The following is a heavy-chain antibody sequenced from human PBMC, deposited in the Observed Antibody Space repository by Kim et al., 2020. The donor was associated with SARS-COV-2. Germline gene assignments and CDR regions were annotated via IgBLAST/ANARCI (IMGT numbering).Heavy chain of an antibody. CDR2: ISAYNGNT. D-gene: IGHD3-22*01. J-gene: IGHJ5*02. CDR3: ARGLTPSYYDSSGYYEPT. CDR1: GYTFTSYG. Sequence: ASVKVSCKASGYTFTSYGISWVRQAPGQGLEWMGWISAYNGNTNYAQKLQGRVTMTTDTSTSTAYMELRSLRSDDTAVYYCARGLTPSYYDSSGYYEPTWGQGTLFTVSS. V-gene: IGHV1-18*04.